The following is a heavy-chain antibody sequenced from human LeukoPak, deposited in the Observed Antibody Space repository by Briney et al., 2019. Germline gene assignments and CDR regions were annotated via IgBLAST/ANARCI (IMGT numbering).Heavy chain of an antibody. V-gene: IGHV4-30-4*01. CDR1: GGSISSGDYY. CDR3: ASGCGGDCYSGDAFDI. CDR2: IYYSGST. D-gene: IGHD2-21*02. J-gene: IGHJ3*02. Sequence: SETLSLTCTVSGGSISSGDYYWSWIRQPPGKGLEWIGYIYYSGSTYYNPFLKSRVTISVDTSKNQFSLKLSSVTAADTAVYYCASGCGGDCYSGDAFDIWGQGTMVTVSS.